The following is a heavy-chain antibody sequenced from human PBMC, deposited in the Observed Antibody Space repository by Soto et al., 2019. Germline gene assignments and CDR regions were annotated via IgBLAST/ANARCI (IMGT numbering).Heavy chain of an antibody. CDR3: ARSPDAYNWFDP. Sequence: LRLSCAASGFIVSANYMNWVRQAPGKGLEWVSLIDSGGRTYYADSVKGRLTISRDNSKDTVYLQMNSLRAEDTAVYYCARSPDAYNWFDPWGQGTLVTVSS. CDR1: GFIVSANY. D-gene: IGHD2-2*01. CDR2: IDSGGRT. V-gene: IGHV3-66*01. J-gene: IGHJ5*02.